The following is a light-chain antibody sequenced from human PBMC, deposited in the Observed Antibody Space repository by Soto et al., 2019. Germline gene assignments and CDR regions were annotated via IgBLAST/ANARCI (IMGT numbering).Light chain of an antibody. CDR2: GAS. Sequence: EIALTQSPGTLSLSPGERATLSCRASQSVSSCYLAWYQQKPGQAPRLLIYGASSRATGIPDRFSGSGSGTDFTLTISRLEPEDFAVYYCQQYGSSPLWAFGQGTKV. CDR1: QSVSSCY. J-gene: IGKJ1*01. CDR3: QQYGSSPLWA. V-gene: IGKV3-20*01.